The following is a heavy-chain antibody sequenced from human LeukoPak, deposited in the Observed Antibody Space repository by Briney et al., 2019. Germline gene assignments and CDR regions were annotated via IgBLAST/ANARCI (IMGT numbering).Heavy chain of an antibody. CDR3: ARATGNSDHSPQEPIDLYFNL. V-gene: IGHV1-69*05. CDR1: GGTFSSYA. J-gene: IGHJ2*01. D-gene: IGHD4-23*01. CDR2: IIPIFGTA. Sequence: SVKVSCKASGGTFSSYAISWVRQAPGQGLEWMGRIIPIFGTANYAQKFQGRVTITTDESTSTAYMELRSLRSEDTAVYYCARATGNSDHSPQEPIDLYFNLWGRGTLVTVSS.